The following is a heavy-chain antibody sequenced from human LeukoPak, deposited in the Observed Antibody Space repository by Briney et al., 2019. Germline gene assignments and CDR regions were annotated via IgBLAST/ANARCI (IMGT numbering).Heavy chain of an antibody. Sequence: SGTLSLTCAVSGGSISSSNWWSWVRQPPGKGLEWIGEIYHSGGTYYNPSLKSRVTISVDRSKNQFSLKLSSVTAADTAVYYCARGVYVVPAAIIWYFDLWGRGTLVTVSS. J-gene: IGHJ2*01. CDR2: IYHSGGT. D-gene: IGHD2-2*02. CDR3: ARGVYVVPAAIIWYFDL. CDR1: GGSISSSNW. V-gene: IGHV4-4*02.